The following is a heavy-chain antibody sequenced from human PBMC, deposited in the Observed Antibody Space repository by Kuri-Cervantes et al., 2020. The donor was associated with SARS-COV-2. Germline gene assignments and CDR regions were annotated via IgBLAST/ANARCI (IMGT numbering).Heavy chain of an antibody. Sequence: GESLKISCAASGFNFSRTGMHWVRQAPGKGLEWVAFISYDGKNKKCIASGKGRFTISRDNSQNTLYLQMKSLTSEDTAIYYCAKDRVGVHDFWGQGTLVTVSS. J-gene: IGHJ4*02. CDR2: ISYDGKNK. CDR1: GFNFSRTG. D-gene: IGHD2-21*01. V-gene: IGHV3-30*18. CDR3: AKDRVGVHDF.